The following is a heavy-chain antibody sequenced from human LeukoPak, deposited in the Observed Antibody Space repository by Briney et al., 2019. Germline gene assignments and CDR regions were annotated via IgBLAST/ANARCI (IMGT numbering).Heavy chain of an antibody. CDR2: IYTSGST. V-gene: IGHV4-61*02. D-gene: IGHD3-9*01. Sequence: SETLSLTCTVSSGSVSSGSYYWSWIRQPAGKGLEWIGRIYTSGSTNYNPSLKSRVTISVDTSKNQFSLKLSSVTAADTAVYYCARPSYYDILTGYYKSAFDIWGQGTMVTVSS. CDR1: SGSVSSGSYY. J-gene: IGHJ3*02. CDR3: ARPSYYDILTGYYKSAFDI.